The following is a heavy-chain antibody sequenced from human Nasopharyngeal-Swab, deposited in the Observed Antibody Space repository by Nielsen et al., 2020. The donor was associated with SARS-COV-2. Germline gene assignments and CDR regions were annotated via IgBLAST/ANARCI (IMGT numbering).Heavy chain of an antibody. CDR2: INHSGST. V-gene: IGHV4-34*01. D-gene: IGHD3-10*01. J-gene: IGHJ4*02. Sequence: WIRQPPGKGLEWIGEINHSGSTNYNPSPKSRVTISVDTSKNQFSLKLSSVTAADTAVYYCARGRARITMVRGVKQQHFDYWGQGTLVTVSS. CDR3: ARGRARITMVRGVKQQHFDY.